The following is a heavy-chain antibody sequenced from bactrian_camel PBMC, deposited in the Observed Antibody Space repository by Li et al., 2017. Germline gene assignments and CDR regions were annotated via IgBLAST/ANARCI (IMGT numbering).Heavy chain of an antibody. D-gene: IGHD6*01. J-gene: IGHJ2*01. CDR3: AADPNPPCALEAGPIYRYLDV. Sequence: VQLVESGGGSVQAGGSLRLSCANSGNTDIRHDMGWFRQAPGKGREGVAVIYSGGGNSVYADFVKGRFTISKDYARNILYLQMNSLKPEDTATYFCAADPNPPCALEAGPIYRYLDVCGQGTQVTVS. V-gene: IGHV3S40*01. CDR1: GNTDIRHD. CDR2: IYSGGGNS.